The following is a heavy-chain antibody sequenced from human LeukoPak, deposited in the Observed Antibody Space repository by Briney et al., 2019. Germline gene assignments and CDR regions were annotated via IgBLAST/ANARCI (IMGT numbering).Heavy chain of an antibody. CDR3: AMRVVEMATIYAFDI. V-gene: IGHV4-61*02. D-gene: IGHD5-24*01. Sequence: SQTLSLTCTVSGGSISSGSYYWSWIRQPAGKGLEWIGRIYTSGSTNYNPSLKSRVTISVDTSKNQFSLRLSSVTAADTAVYYCAMRVVEMATIYAFDIWGQGTMVTVSS. J-gene: IGHJ3*02. CDR1: GGSISSGSYY. CDR2: IYTSGST.